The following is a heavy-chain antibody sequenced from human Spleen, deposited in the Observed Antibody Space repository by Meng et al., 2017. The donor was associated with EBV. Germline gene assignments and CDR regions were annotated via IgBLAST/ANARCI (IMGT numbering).Heavy chain of an antibody. CDR1: GFSFSDLY. V-gene: IGHV3-11*01. CDR2: ISGSGSRI. Sequence: VVSGGGWVQPVGSVILCGLASGFSFSDLYMSWIGRAPGKGLEWVVYISGSGSRIYYADSVKGRFTISRDNAKNSVYLQMNSLRAEDTAVYYCARDPQSPLPDHWGQGTLVTVSS. J-gene: IGHJ4*02. CDR3: ARDPQSPLPDH.